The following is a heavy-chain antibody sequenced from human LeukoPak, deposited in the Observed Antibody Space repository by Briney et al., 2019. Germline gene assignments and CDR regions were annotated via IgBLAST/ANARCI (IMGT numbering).Heavy chain of an antibody. V-gene: IGHV1-69*13. D-gene: IGHD2-15*01. CDR2: IIPIFGTA. Sequence: GASVKVSCKASGGTFSSYAISWVRQAPGQGLEWMGGIIPIFGTANYAQKFQGRVTITADESTSTAYMELSSLRSEDTAVYYCATTSAGWWYFDLWGRGTLVTVSS. CDR1: GGTFSSYA. J-gene: IGHJ2*01. CDR3: ATTSAGWWYFDL.